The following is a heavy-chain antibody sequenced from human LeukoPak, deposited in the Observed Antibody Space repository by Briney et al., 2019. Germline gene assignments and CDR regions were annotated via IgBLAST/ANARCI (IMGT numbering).Heavy chain of an antibody. V-gene: IGHV1-8*01. J-gene: IGHJ6*03. CDR2: MNPNSGNT. CDR3: ATQPMQLGYCSGGSCYYYYYYMDV. CDR1: GYTFTSYD. D-gene: IGHD2-15*01. Sequence: ASVKVSCKASGYTFTSYDINWVRQATGQGLEWMGWMNPNSGNTGYAQKFQGRVTMTRNTSISTAYMELSSLRSEDTAVYYCATQPMQLGYCSGGSCYYYYYYMDVWGEGTTVIVSS.